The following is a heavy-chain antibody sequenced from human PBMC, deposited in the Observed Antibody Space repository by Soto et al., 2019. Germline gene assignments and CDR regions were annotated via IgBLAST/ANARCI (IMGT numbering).Heavy chain of an antibody. CDR3: ARELRFLEWLPRSMDV. D-gene: IGHD3-3*01. Sequence: GASVKVSCKASGYTFTSYGISWVRQAPGQGLEWMGWISAYNGNTNYAQKLQGRVTMTTDTSTSTAYMELRSLRSDDTAVYYCARELRFLEWLPRSMDVWGQGTTVTV. V-gene: IGHV1-18*01. J-gene: IGHJ6*02. CDR1: GYTFTSYG. CDR2: ISAYNGNT.